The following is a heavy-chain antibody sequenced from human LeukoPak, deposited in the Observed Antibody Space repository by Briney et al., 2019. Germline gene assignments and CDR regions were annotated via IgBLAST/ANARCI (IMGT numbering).Heavy chain of an antibody. J-gene: IGHJ4*02. CDR1: GYRLNTFY. CDR3: ARLIYCGSERTYFFDS. Sequence: GGSLKTYLQGSGYRLNTFYIGWVRPPPETGLAWMGNIYPSDSETNHKQSFQRKITLSVNKPITTAYLHLNSLQASYTGTYYYARLIYCGSERTYFFDSWGQGTLVTVSP. CDR2: IYPSDSET. V-gene: IGHV5-51*01. D-gene: IGHD3-10*01.